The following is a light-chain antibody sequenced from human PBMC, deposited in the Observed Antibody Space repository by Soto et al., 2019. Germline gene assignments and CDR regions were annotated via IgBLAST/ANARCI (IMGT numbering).Light chain of an antibody. Sequence: QSALTQPASVSGSPGQPITISCTGTSSDVGGYNYVSWYQQHPGKAPKLMIYEVSHRPSGVSNRFSGSKSGNTASLTISGIQAEDEADYYCSSNTSSSTVVFGGGTKLTVL. CDR1: SSDVGGYNY. CDR2: EVS. J-gene: IGLJ2*01. V-gene: IGLV2-14*01. CDR3: SSNTSSSTVV.